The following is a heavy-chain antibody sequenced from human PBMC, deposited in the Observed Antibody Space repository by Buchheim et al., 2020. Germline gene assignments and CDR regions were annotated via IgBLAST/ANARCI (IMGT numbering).Heavy chain of an antibody. CDR2: IYYSGST. V-gene: IGHV4-59*01. D-gene: IGHD6-13*01. CDR3: ATWIAAADQYYFDY. Sequence: QVQLQESGPGLVKPSETLSLTCTVSGGSISTYYCSWIRQPPGKGLEWIGYIYYSGSTNYNPSLKSRVTISVDTSKNQFSLKLSSVTAADTAVYYCATWIAAADQYYFDYWGQGTL. J-gene: IGHJ4*02. CDR1: GGSISTYY.